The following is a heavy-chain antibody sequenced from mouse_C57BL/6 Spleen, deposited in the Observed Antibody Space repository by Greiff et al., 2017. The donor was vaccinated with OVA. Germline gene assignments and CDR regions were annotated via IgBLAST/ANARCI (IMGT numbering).Heavy chain of an antibody. D-gene: IGHD2-3*01. CDR1: GYTFTSYW. J-gene: IGHJ4*01. V-gene: IGHV1-69*01. CDR2: IDPSDSYT. CDR3: ARRGYDGYYGGAMDY. Sequence: VQLQQPGAELVMPGASVKLSCKASGYTFTSYWMHWVKQRPGQGLEWIGEIDPSDSYTNYNQKFKGKSTLTVDKSSSTAYMQLSSLTSEDSAVYYCARRGYDGYYGGAMDYWGQGTSVTVSS.